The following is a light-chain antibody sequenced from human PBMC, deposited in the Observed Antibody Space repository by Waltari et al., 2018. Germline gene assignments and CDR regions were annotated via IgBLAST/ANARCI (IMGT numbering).Light chain of an antibody. Sequence: QSALTQPASVSGSPGQSITISCTGTSSDVGFYNYVSWYQQHPGKAPKLMIYDVSERHSGVSNRFSGSKSGNTASLTISGLQADDEADYYCNSYAGSSSWVFGGGTKLTVL. V-gene: IGLV2-14*01. CDR1: SSDVGFYNY. CDR3: NSYAGSSSWV. CDR2: DVS. J-gene: IGLJ3*02.